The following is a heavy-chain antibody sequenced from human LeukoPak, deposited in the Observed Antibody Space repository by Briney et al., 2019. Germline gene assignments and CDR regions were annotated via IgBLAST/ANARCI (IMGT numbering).Heavy chain of an antibody. CDR1: GGTFSSYA. CDR3: ARELVSWELLNAFDI. V-gene: IGHV1-69*13. J-gene: IGHJ3*02. D-gene: IGHD1-26*01. CDR2: IIPIFGTA. Sequence: GASVKVSCTASGGTFSSYAISWVRQAPGQGLEWMGGIIPIFGTANYAQKFQGRVTITADESTSTAYMELSSLRSEDTAVYYCARELVSWELLNAFDIWGQGTMVTVSS.